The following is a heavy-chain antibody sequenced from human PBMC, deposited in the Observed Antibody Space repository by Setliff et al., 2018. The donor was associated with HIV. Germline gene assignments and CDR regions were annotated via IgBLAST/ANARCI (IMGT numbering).Heavy chain of an antibody. CDR2: ISMSSHTSV. Sequence: PGGSLRLSCEASGFTFNSAWMHWVRQAPGKGPEWVSYISMSSHTSVIYSDSVKGRFTISRDNARNSFYLQMNSLRVDDTAVYFCARDKWASGFDFWGHGTLVTVSS. D-gene: IGHD1-26*01. CDR3: ARDKWASGFDF. V-gene: IGHV3-48*01. CDR1: GFTFNSAW. J-gene: IGHJ4*01.